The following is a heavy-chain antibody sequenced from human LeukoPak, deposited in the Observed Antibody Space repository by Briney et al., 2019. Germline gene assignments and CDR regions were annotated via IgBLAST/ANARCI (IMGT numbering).Heavy chain of an antibody. CDR3: ARDTAMVTYWFDP. V-gene: IGHV1-2*02. CDR1: GYTFTGYY. CDR2: INPNSGGT. Sequence: SVKVSCKASGYTFTGYYMHWVRQAPGQGLEWMGWINPNSGGTNYAQKFQGRVTMTRDTSISTAYMELSRLRSDDTAVYYCARDTAMVTYWFDPWGQGTLVTVSS. D-gene: IGHD5-18*01. J-gene: IGHJ5*02.